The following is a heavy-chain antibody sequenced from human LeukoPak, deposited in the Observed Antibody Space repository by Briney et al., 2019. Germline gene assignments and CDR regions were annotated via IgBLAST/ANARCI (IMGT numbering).Heavy chain of an antibody. J-gene: IGHJ4*02. V-gene: IGHV1-8*01. CDR2: MNPNSGNA. Sequence: ASVKVSCKASGYTFTSYDINWVRQATGQGLEWMGWMNPNSGNAGYAQKFQGRVTMTTDTSTSTAYMELRSLRSDDTAVYYCARVGITIFGVVSFDYWGQGTLVTVSS. D-gene: IGHD3-3*01. CDR1: GYTFTSYD. CDR3: ARVGITIFGVVSFDY.